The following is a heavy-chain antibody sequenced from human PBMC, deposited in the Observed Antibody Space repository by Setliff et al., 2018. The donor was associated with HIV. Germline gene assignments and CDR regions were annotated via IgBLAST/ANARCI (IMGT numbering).Heavy chain of an antibody. V-gene: IGHV4-4*07. CDR2: MYYIGDT. D-gene: IGHD3-10*01. J-gene: IGHJ4*02. Sequence: SETLSLTCSVSGGSTSHYHWNWIRQPAGKGLEWIGRMYYIGDTNYNPSLKSRVIMSIDRSRNQFSLKVHSVTAADTAVYYCARSIYGSGTYPLDIWGQGILVTVSS. CDR3: ARSIYGSGTYPLDI. CDR1: GGSTSHYH.